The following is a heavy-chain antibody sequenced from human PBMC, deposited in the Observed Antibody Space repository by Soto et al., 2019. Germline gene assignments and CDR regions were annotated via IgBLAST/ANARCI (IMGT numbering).Heavy chain of an antibody. CDR2: IYYSGST. D-gene: IGHD1-7*01. V-gene: IGHV4-30-4*01. CDR1: GGSISSGDDY. Sequence: QVQLQESGPGLVKPSQTLSLTCTVSGGSISSGDDYWSWIRQPLGKGLEWIGYIYYSGSTYYNPSLKCRGTISVDPSKNQFSLKLSSVTAADSAVYYCARTTGTTGLDYWGQGTLVTVSS. CDR3: ARTTGTTGLDY. J-gene: IGHJ4*02.